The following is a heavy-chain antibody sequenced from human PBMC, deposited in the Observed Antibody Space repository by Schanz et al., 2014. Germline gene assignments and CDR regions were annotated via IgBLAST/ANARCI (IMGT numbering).Heavy chain of an antibody. D-gene: IGHD3-16*01. Sequence: QVPLVQSGAEVKKPGSSVTVSCKASGDTLSSYAFSWVRQAPGQGLEWMGRIIPIVDITNYAQKFLGRVTITADKSTSTAYMELKSLRSADTAVYYCATIGVNDYWRFGLDLWGQGTTVTVSS. CDR2: IIPIVDIT. CDR3: ATIGVNDYWRFGLDL. V-gene: IGHV1-69*04. CDR1: GDTLSSYA. J-gene: IGHJ6*02.